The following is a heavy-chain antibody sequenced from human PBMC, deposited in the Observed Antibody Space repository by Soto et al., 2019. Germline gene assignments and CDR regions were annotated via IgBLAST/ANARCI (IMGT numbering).Heavy chain of an antibody. J-gene: IGHJ4*02. D-gene: IGHD3-10*01. Sequence: GGSLRLSGATSGITFGSRAISWVRQAPGEGLEWVSTITDSGGDAKYADSVRGRFAISRDNSKKTQYLQMSSLTAEDSAIYYCARGSTDSYPGSRIFDFWGRGTLVTVSS. CDR1: GITFGSRA. CDR3: ARGSTDSYPGSRIFDF. V-gene: IGHV3-23*01. CDR2: ITDSGGDA.